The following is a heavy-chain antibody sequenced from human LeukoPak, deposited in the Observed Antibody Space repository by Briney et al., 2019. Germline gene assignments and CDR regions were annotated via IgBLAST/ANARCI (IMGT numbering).Heavy chain of an antibody. D-gene: IGHD6-19*01. Sequence: SETLSLTCTVSGYSISSGYHWGWIRQPPGKGLEWIGSSYHSGSTYCNPSLKSRVTISVDTSKNQFSLKMSSVTAADTAVYFCARDRGSGWYPYWFDPWGQGTLVTVSS. CDR2: SYHSGST. CDR1: GYSISSGYH. CDR3: ARDRGSGWYPYWFDP. J-gene: IGHJ5*02. V-gene: IGHV4-38-2*02.